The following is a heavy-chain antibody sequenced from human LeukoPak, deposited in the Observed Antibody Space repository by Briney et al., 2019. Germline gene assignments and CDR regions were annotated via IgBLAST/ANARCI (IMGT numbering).Heavy chain of an antibody. D-gene: IGHD1-26*01. V-gene: IGHV1-18*01. CDR2: ISGYDGKT. J-gene: IGHJ4*02. CDR3: ARDQPRRGPGNHDY. CDR1: GYTFTTYG. Sequence: ASVMVSCKASGYTFTTYGINWVRQAPGQGLEWMGWISGYDGKTNYAQKLRDRVTMLRDTATSTVCMELRSLTTDDTAVYYCARDQPRRGPGNHDYWGQGTLVTVSS.